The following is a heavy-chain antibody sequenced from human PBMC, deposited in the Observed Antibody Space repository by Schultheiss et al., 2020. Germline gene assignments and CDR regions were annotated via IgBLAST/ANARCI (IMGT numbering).Heavy chain of an antibody. CDR1: GFTFSSYW. D-gene: IGHD2-2*01. V-gene: IGHV4-34*01. J-gene: IGHJ5*02. CDR3: ARGDIVVVPAAIGGRAWFDP. CDR2: INHSGST. Sequence: GSLRLSCAASGFTFSSYWMSWARQAPGKGLEWIGEINHSGSTNYNPSLKSRVTISVDTSKNQFSLKLSSVTAADTAVYYCARGDIVVVPAAIGGRAWFDPWGQGTLVTVSS.